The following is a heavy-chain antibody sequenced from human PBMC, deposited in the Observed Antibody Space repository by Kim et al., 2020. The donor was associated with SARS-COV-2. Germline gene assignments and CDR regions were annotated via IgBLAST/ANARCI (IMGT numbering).Heavy chain of an antibody. D-gene: IGHD1-26*01. CDR2: IYSGGNT. Sequence: GGSLRLSCAASGFTVSSNYMTWIRQAPGKGLEWVSVIYSGGNTYYADSVKGRFTISRDNSKNTLYLQMNSLRVEDTAVYYCGRIPGGGQWGQGTLVTVSS. CDR3: GRIPGGGQ. J-gene: IGHJ1*01. V-gene: IGHV3-53*01. CDR1: GFTVSSNY.